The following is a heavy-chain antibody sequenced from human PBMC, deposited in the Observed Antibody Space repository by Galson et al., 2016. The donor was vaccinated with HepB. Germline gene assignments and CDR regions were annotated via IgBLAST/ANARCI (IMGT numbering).Heavy chain of an antibody. Sequence: SVKVSCKASGYTFRAYDISRVRQAPGQGLEWMGWMNPDSGNTGYGQRLRGRIAMTSDASINTAYMELHSLRSEDTAVYYCARGATYDFWSNYHPGAFDIWGRGTIVTVSS. CDR2: MNPDSGNT. CDR3: ARGATYDFWSNYHPGAFDI. CDR1: GYTFRAYD. V-gene: IGHV1-8*02. D-gene: IGHD3-3*01. J-gene: IGHJ3*02.